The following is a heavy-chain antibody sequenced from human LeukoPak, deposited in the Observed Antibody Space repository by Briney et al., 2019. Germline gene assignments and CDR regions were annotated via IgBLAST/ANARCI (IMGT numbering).Heavy chain of an antibody. V-gene: IGHV1-58*02. Sequence: GGSLRLSCAASGFTFTSSAMQWVRQARGQRLEWIGWIVVGSGNTNYAQKFQERVTITRDMSTSTAYMELSSLRSEDTAVYYCAAAPTVTAKNYYYYYMDVWGKGTTVTVSS. CDR2: IVVGSGNT. J-gene: IGHJ6*03. CDR3: AAAPTVTAKNYYYYYMDV. CDR1: GFTFTSSA. D-gene: IGHD2-21*02.